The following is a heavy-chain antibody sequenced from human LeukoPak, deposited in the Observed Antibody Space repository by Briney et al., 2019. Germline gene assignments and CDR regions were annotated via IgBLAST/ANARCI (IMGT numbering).Heavy chain of an antibody. Sequence: HPGGSLRLSCAASGFTFSSYGMHWVRQAPGKGLEWVAVISYDGSNKYYADSVKGRFTISRDNSKNTLYLQMNSLRAEDTAVYYCAKEMTLGATRNAFDIWGQGTMVTVSS. D-gene: IGHD1-26*01. CDR2: ISYDGSNK. CDR3: AKEMTLGATRNAFDI. J-gene: IGHJ3*02. CDR1: GFTFSSYG. V-gene: IGHV3-30*18.